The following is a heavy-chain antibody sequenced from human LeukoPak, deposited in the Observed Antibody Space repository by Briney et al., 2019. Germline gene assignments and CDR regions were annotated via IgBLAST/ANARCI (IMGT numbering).Heavy chain of an antibody. V-gene: IGHV4-61*02. CDR1: GGSISSGGYY. D-gene: IGHD5-18*01. Sequence: SQTLSLTCAVSGGSISSGGYYWSWIRQPAGRGLEWIGRIYTTGSTNYNPSLKNRVTISVDTSKNQFSLKLSSVTAADTAVYYCVRPVRYSYGLVWGQGTLVTVSS. J-gene: IGHJ4*02. CDR2: IYTTGST. CDR3: VRPVRYSYGLV.